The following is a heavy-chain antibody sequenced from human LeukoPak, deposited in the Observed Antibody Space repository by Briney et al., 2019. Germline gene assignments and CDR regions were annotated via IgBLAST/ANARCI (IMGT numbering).Heavy chain of an antibody. V-gene: IGHV4-39*07. J-gene: IGHJ3*02. CDR2: IYYSGSA. CDR3: ARDSVGGTGHDAFDI. Sequence: SETLSLTCTVSGGSINSANYYWGWIRQPPGKGLEWIGSIYYSGSAYYSSSLKSRVTILVDTSKNQFSLKLSSVTAADTAVYYCARDSVGGTGHDAFDIWGQGTTVTVSS. CDR1: GGSINSANYY. D-gene: IGHD1-26*01.